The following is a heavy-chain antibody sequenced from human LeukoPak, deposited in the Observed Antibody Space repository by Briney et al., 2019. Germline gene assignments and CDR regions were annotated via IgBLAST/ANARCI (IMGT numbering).Heavy chain of an antibody. D-gene: IGHD6-19*01. CDR3: ARGRGSGHKENWFDP. J-gene: IGHJ5*02. CDR1: GYTFTTYD. CDR2: MNPNSGDT. Sequence: ASVKVSCKATGYTFTTYDINWVRQATGQGLEWMGWMNPNSGDTGYTQKFQGRVTMTRNTSISTAYMELSSLRSEDTAVYYCARGRGSGHKENWFDPWGQGTLVTVSS. V-gene: IGHV1-8*01.